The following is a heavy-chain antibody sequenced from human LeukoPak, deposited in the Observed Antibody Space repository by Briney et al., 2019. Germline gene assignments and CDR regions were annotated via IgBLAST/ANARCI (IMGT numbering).Heavy chain of an antibody. CDR3: ARESYYDSSGYSHDAFDI. CDR1: GGSISSSSYY. CDR2: IYYSGNT. J-gene: IGHJ3*02. Sequence: SETLSLTCTVSGGSISSSSYYWGWIRQPPGKGLEWIGSIYYSGNTYYKSSLKSRVTIAVDTSKNQFSLKLNSVTAADTAVYYCARESYYDSSGYSHDAFDIWGQATMVTVSS. D-gene: IGHD3-22*01. V-gene: IGHV4-39*07.